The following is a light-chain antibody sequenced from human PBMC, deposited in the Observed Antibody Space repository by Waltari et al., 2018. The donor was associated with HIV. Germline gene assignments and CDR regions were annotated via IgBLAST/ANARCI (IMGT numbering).Light chain of an antibody. CDR3: ASYAGRNTLV. J-gene: IGLJ2*01. V-gene: IGLV2-8*01. CDR2: EVF. Sequence: QSALTQPPSASGPPGQSVTISCPGKARDVGAYTYVPWYQQHPGKPPKLIIYEVFKRPAGVPDRFSGSKSGNTASLTVSGLQAEDEANYYCASYAGRNTLVFGGGTKLTVL. CDR1: ARDVGAYTY.